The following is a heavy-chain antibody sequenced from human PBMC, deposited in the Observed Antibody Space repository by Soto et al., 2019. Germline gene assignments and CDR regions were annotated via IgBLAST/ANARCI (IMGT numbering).Heavy chain of an antibody. J-gene: IGHJ4*02. V-gene: IGHV4-34*01. CDR2: LNHSGST. D-gene: IGHD1-1*01. CDR3: AKVGVLGTGRFFAY. Sequence: SETLSLTCAVSGGSFSGHYWSWIRQPPGKGLEWIGELNHSGSTNYNPSLKSRVTISVDTSKNQFSLKLSSVTAADTAVYFCAKVGVLGTGRFFAYWGQGTLVPVSS. CDR1: GGSFSGHY.